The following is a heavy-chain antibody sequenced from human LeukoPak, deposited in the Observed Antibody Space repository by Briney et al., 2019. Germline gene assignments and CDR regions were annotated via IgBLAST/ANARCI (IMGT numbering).Heavy chain of an antibody. CDR2: IKSKTDGGTT. V-gene: IGHV3-15*01. Sequence: PGGSLRLSCAASGFTFSNAWMSWVRQAPGKGLEWLGRIKSKTDGGTTDYAAPVKGRFTISRDDSKNTLYLQMNSLKTEVTAVYYCAYWSSSSWNYWGQGILVTVSS. CDR3: AYWSSSSWNY. J-gene: IGHJ4*02. CDR1: GFTFSNAW. D-gene: IGHD6-13*01.